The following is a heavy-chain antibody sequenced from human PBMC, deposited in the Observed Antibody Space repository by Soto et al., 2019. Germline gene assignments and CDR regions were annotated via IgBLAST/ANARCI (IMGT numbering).Heavy chain of an antibody. Sequence: ASVKVSCKAPRDTFTSYYINWVRQAPGQGLEWMGVIDPHGGSTAYAQKFKGRVTLTRDTSASTVYMEVSSPTSEDTAMYYCARSSGGNFGIIIEGTNWFAPWGQGTLVTVSS. J-gene: IGHJ5*02. CDR2: IDPHGGST. CDR3: ARSSGGNFGIIIEGTNWFAP. CDR1: RDTFTSYY. D-gene: IGHD1-26*01. V-gene: IGHV1-46*01.